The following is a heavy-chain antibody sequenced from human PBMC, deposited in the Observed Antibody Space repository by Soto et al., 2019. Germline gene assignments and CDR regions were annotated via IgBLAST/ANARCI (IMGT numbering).Heavy chain of an antibody. CDR1: GFTFSSYG. V-gene: IGHV3-33*01. CDR3: ARDQDQTDFDY. D-gene: IGHD2-2*01. CDR2: IWYDGSNK. Sequence: QVQLVESGGGVVQPGRSLRLSCAASGFTFSSYGMHWVRQAPGKALEWVAVIWYDGSNKYYADSVKGRFTISRDNSKNTLYLQMNSLRAEDTAVYYWARDQDQTDFDYWGQGTLVTVSS. J-gene: IGHJ4*02.